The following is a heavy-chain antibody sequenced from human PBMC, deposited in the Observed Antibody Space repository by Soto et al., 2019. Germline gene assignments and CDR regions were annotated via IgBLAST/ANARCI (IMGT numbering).Heavy chain of an antibody. CDR2: IWYDGSNK. Sequence: GGSLRLSCAASGFTFSSYGMHLVRQAPGKGLEWVAVIWYDGSNKYYADSVKGRFTISRDNSKNTLYLQMNSLRAEDTAVYYCARDLVAAAGTYPPLDYWGQGTLVTVSS. D-gene: IGHD6-13*01. CDR3: ARDLVAAAGTYPPLDY. J-gene: IGHJ4*02. V-gene: IGHV3-33*01. CDR1: GFTFSSYG.